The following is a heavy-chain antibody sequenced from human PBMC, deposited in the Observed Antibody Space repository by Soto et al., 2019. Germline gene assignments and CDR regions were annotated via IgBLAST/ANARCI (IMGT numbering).Heavy chain of an antibody. V-gene: IGHV1-18*01. J-gene: IGHJ4*02. Sequence: GASVKVSCKASGYTFSSYGISWVRQAPGQGLEWMGWISAYNGNAEYARNLQGRVTMTTDTSTSTAYMELRSLGSHDTAVYYCGRVNGYCTSTSCFDYWGRGTLVTVSS. CDR2: ISAYNGNA. CDR1: GYTFSSYG. CDR3: GRVNGYCTSTSCFDY. D-gene: IGHD2-2*03.